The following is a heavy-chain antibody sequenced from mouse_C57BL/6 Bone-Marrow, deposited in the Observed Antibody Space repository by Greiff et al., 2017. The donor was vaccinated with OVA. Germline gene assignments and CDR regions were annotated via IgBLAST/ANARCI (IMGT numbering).Heavy chain of an antibody. D-gene: IGHD1-1*01. J-gene: IGHJ2*01. CDR2: ISSGSSTI. CDR1: GFTFSDYG. Sequence: EVQGVESGGGLVKPGGSLKLSCAASGFTFSDYGMHWVRQAPEKGLEWVAYISSGSSTIYYADTVKGRFTISRDNAKNTLFLQMTSLRSEDTAMYYCARQDYGSSYLYYFDYWGQGTTLTVSS. V-gene: IGHV5-17*01. CDR3: ARQDYGSSYLYYFDY.